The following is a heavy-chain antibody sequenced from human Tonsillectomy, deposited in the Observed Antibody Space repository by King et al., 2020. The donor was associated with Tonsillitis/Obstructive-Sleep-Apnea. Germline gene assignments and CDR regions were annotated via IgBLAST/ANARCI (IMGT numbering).Heavy chain of an antibody. J-gene: IGHJ6*03. V-gene: IGHV4-59*01. CDR3: ARMADCSSTSCYWGYYYYYMDV. D-gene: IGHD2-2*01. Sequence: VQLQESGPGLVKPSETLSLTCTVSGGSISSYYWSWIRPPPGKGLEWIGYIYYSGSTNYNPSLKSRVTISVDTSKNQFSLKLSSVTAADTAVYYCARMADCSSTSCYWGYYYYYMDVWGKGTTVTVSS. CDR2: IYYSGST. CDR1: GGSISSYY.